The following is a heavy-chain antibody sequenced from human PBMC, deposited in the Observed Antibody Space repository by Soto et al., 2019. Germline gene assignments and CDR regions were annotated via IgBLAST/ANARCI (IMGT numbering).Heavy chain of an antibody. CDR3: AKDLYSYGPGWFDP. CDR1: AFTFSSYA. Sequence: GGSLRLSCAASAFTFSSYAMIWVRQAPGKGLEWVSAISGSGGSTYYADSVKGRFTISRDNSKNTLYLQMNSLRAEDTAVYYCAKDLYSYGPGWFDPWGQGTLVTVS. CDR2: ISGSGGST. J-gene: IGHJ5*02. D-gene: IGHD5-18*01. V-gene: IGHV3-23*01.